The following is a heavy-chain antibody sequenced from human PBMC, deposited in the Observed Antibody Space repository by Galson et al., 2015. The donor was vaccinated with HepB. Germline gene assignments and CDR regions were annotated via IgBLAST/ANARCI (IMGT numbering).Heavy chain of an antibody. V-gene: IGHV1-69*02. CDR1: TFSSYT. Sequence: TFSSYTISWVRQAPGQGLEWMGRIIPILGNTNYAQKSQERVTITRDMSTSTAYMELSSLRSEDTAVYYCAAGYSNYYFDYWGQGTLVTVSS. J-gene: IGHJ4*02. CDR3: AAGYSNYYFDY. D-gene: IGHD4-11*01. CDR2: IIPILGNT.